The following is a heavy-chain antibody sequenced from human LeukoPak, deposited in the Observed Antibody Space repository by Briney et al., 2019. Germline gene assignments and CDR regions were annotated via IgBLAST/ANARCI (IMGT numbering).Heavy chain of an antibody. J-gene: IGHJ4*02. CDR2: TYSGGRT. CDR1: GFTVSSNY. CDR3: ALEWRGGN. D-gene: IGHD3-3*01. V-gene: IGHV3-53*01. Sequence: AGGSLRLSCAASGFTVSSNYMTWVRQAPGKGLEWVSVTYSGGRTYYADSVKGRFTISRDNAKNSLYLQMNTLTAEDTGVYYCALEWRGGNWGQGTLVTVSS.